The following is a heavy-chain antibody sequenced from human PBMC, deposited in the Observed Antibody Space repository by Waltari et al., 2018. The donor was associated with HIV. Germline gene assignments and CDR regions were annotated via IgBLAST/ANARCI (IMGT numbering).Heavy chain of an antibody. CDR2: ISSSSSTI. CDR1: GFTFSSSR. Sequence: EVQLVESGGGLVQPGGSLRLSCAASGFTFSSSRMNWVRQAPGKGLELVSYISSSSSTIYYADAVKGRFTISRDNAKNSLYLQMNSLRAEDTAVYYCARDQEQWLANGGWFDPWGQGTLVTVSS. J-gene: IGHJ5*02. V-gene: IGHV3-48*01. CDR3: ARDQEQWLANGGWFDP. D-gene: IGHD6-19*01.